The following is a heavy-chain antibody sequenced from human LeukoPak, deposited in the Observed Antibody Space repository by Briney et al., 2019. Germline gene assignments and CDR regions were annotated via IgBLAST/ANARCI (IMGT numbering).Heavy chain of an antibody. CDR3: STGSWLDY. Sequence: GGSLRLSCAASGFTFSGSAMHWVRQASGKGLEWVGRIRSKANSYATAYAASVKGRSTISRDDSKNTAYLQMNSLKTEDTAVYYCSTGSWLDYWGQGTLVTVSS. J-gene: IGHJ4*02. D-gene: IGHD6-13*01. CDR1: GFTFSGSA. V-gene: IGHV3-73*01. CDR2: IRSKANSYAT.